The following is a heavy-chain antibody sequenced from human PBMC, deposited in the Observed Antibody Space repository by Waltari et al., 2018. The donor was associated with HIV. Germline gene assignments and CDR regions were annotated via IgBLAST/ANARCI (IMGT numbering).Heavy chain of an antibody. J-gene: IGHJ6*02. CDR1: GFTFSSYG. D-gene: IGHD5-18*01. CDR3: AKPAAMASYGMDF. CDR2: ISYDENNK. Sequence: QVQLVESGGGVVQPGRSLRLSCAASGFTFSSYGMHWVRQAPGKGLVLVAGISYDENNKYYADSVKGRFTISRDNSKNTLYLQMNNLRAEDTAVYYCAKPAAMASYGMDFWGQGTTVTVTS. V-gene: IGHV3-30*18.